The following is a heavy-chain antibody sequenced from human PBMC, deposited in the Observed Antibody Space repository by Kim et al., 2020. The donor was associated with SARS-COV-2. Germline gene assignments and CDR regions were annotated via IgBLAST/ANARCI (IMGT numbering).Heavy chain of an antibody. V-gene: IGHV3-23*03. J-gene: IGHJ4*02. Sequence: YYADSVRGRFTISRYNSKNTLHLQMDSLRVEDTAIYYCAKDLPGHGFYDYWGQGALVTVSS. CDR3: AKDLPGHGFYDY. D-gene: IGHD3-10*01.